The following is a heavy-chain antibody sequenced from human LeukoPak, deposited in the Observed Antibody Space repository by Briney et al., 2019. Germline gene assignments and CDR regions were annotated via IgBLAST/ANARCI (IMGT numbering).Heavy chain of an antibody. CDR2: ISGNSVYI. J-gene: IGHJ4*02. CDR3: ARSLFRERERTAPGTDY. CDR1: GLTFSSYA. D-gene: IGHD6-13*01. V-gene: IGHV3-21*01. Sequence: MTGGSLRLSCAASGLTFSSYAMNWVRQAPGKGLEWVSSISGNSVYIYYADSVKGRFTISRDNAKNSLYLQMNSLRAEDTAVYYCARSLFRERERTAPGTDYWGQGTLVTVSS.